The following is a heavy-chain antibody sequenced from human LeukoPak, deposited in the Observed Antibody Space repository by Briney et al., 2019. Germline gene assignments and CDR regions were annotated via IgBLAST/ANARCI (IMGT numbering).Heavy chain of an antibody. J-gene: IGHJ4*02. D-gene: IGHD3-10*01. V-gene: IGHV3-74*01. CDR3: ARDPYYYGSGSYGDY. CDR1: GFTFSSYW. Sequence: GGSLRLSCAASGFTFSSYWMHWVRQAPGKGLEWVSRINSDGSSTSYADSVKGRFTISRDNAKNTLYLQMNSLRAEDTAVYYCARDPYYYGSGSYGDYWGQGTLVTVSS. CDR2: INSDGSST.